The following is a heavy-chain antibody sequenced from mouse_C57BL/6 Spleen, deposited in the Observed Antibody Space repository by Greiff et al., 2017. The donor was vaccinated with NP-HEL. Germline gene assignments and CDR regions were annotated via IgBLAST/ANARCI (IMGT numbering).Heavy chain of an antibody. CDR2: IDPSDSYT. Sequence: QVQLQQPGAELVMPGASVKLSCKASGYTFTSYWMHWVKQRPGQGLEWIGEIDPSDSYTNYNQKFKGKSTLTVDKSSSTAYMQLSSLTSEDSAVYYCAREGAKDFEVWGTGTTVTVSS. J-gene: IGHJ1*03. CDR1: GYTFTSYW. V-gene: IGHV1-69*01. CDR3: AREGAKDFEV.